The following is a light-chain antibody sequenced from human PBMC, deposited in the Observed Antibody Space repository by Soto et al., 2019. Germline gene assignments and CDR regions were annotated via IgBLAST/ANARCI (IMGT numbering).Light chain of an antibody. CDR3: QQTLSVPRT. V-gene: IGKV1-39*01. Sequence: DMQMTQSPRFLSASVGDRVTITCRASQNIRTYLTWYQQKPGKGPTVLIYAASTLQRGVPSRFSGSTTGTDFSLTITGLQPEDSATYYCQQTLSVPRTFGLGTKVEIK. J-gene: IGKJ1*01. CDR2: AAS. CDR1: QNIRTY.